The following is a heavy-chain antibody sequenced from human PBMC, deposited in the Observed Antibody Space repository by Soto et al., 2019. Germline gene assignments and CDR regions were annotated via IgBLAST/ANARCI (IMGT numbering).Heavy chain of an antibody. CDR2: ISSSGSTI. J-gene: IGHJ4*02. CDR1: GFTFSSYE. CDR3: TRDPYLDY. Sequence: GGSLRLSCAASGFTFSSYEMNWVRQAPGKGLEWVSYISSSGSTIYYADSVKGRFTISRDNSKNTVYLQMNSLTAEDTAVYYCTRDPYLDYWGQGTLVTVSS. V-gene: IGHV3-48*03.